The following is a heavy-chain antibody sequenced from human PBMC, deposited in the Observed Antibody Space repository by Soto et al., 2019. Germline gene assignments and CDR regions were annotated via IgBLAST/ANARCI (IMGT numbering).Heavy chain of an antibody. CDR3: ATYTSLDY. J-gene: IGHJ4*02. CDR1: GFTVSNNY. V-gene: IGHV3-53*02. CDR2: IYSGGSA. D-gene: IGHD2-2*02. Sequence: EVQLVETGGGLIQPGGSLRLSCAASGFTVSNNYMSWVRQAPGKGLEWVSLIYSGGSAFYADSVKGRFTISRDNSKNTLFLQMNSLRAEDTAVYFCATYTSLDYWGQGTLVTVSS.